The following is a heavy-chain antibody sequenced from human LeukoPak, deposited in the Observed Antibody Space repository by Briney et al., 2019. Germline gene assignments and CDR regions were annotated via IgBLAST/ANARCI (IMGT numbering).Heavy chain of an antibody. CDR3: ARDRSIAAAGTDYFDY. V-gene: IGHV4-39*02. J-gene: IGHJ4*02. Sequence: SETLSLTCSVSGGTISSTSYHWGWIRQPPGKGLEWIGSIYYSGNTYYNPSLKSRVTISVDTSKNQFSLRLSSVTPEDTAVYYCARDRSIAAAGTDYFDYWGQGTLVTVSS. CDR2: IYYSGNT. CDR1: GGTISSTSYH. D-gene: IGHD6-13*01.